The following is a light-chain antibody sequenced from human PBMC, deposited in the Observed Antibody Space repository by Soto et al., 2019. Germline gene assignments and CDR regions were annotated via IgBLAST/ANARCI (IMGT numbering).Light chain of an antibody. CDR3: QQYNNWPPYT. V-gene: IGKV3-11*01. Sequence: EIVLTQSPATLSLSPGERATLSCRASQSVSSYLAWYQQKPGQAPRLLIYDASNRATGIPARFSGSGSETDFTLTISSLEPEDFAVYYCQQYNNWPPYTFGQGTKLEIK. CDR2: DAS. CDR1: QSVSSY. J-gene: IGKJ2*01.